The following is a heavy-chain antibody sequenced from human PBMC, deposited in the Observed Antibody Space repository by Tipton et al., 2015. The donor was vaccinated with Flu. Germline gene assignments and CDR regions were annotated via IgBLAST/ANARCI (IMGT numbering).Heavy chain of an antibody. CDR1: GYSISSGYY. CDR3: ASSKIPPWVRGFDY. Sequence: TLSLTCAVSGYSISSGYYWGWIRQPPGKGLEWIGSIYRLGDTFYSPSLKSRVTISVETSKNQFSLSLTSVTAADTATYYCASSKIPPWVRGFDYWGQGALVAVSS. D-gene: IGHD1-1*01. V-gene: IGHV4-38-2*01. CDR2: IYRLGDT. J-gene: IGHJ4*02.